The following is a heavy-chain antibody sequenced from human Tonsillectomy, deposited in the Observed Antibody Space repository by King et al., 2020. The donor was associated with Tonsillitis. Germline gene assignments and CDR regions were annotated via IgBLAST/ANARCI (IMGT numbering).Heavy chain of an antibody. CDR2: IYYSGST. D-gene: IGHD1-7*01. CDR3: ARGPTDMGTSTFDP. CDR1: GGSISNGGYY. J-gene: IGHJ5*02. V-gene: IGHV4-31*01. Sequence: QLQESGPGLVKPSQTLSLTGTVSGGSISNGGYYWSWIRQHPGKGLEWIGYIYYSGSTYYNPSLKSLVTISVDTSKNQFSLRLSSVTAADTAVYYCARGPTDMGTSTFDPWGQGTLVTVSS.